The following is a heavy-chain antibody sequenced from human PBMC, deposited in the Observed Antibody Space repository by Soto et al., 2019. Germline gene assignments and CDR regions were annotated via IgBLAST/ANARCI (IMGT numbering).Heavy chain of an antibody. CDR3: ARWAAACPNWFDP. Sequence: QVQLVQSGAEVKKPGSSVKVSCKASGGTFSSYAISWVRQAPGQGLEWMGGIIPIFGTANYAQKFQGRVTIPADESTSTAYMELCCLRSEDTAGYYCARWAAACPNWFDPWGQGTLVTVSS. V-gene: IGHV1-69*12. CDR1: GGTFSSYA. J-gene: IGHJ5*02. D-gene: IGHD6-13*01. CDR2: IIPIFGTA.